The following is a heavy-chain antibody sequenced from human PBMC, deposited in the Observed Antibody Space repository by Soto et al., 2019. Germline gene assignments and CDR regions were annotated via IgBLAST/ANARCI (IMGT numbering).Heavy chain of an antibody. CDR2: INPDNGNT. CDR3: ARGIATGQLDP. V-gene: IGHV1-3*01. J-gene: IGHJ5*02. CDR1: GYTFTRYT. Sequence: ASVKVSCKASGYTFTRYTMNWVRQAPGQRLEWMGWINPDNGNTKSSQKFQDRVIITRDTSASTAYMDLSSLRSEDTAVYYCARGIATGQLDPWGQGTRVTVAS. D-gene: IGHD2-15*01.